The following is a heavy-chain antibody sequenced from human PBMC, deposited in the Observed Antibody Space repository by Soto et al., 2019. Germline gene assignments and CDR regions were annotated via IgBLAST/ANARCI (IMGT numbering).Heavy chain of an antibody. CDR2: LNSRGYT. CDR1: GFTFSNYR. D-gene: IGHD4-17*01. J-gene: IGHJ4*02. Sequence: EVQLVESGGGLVKAGGSLRLSCAASGFTFSNYRITWVRQAPGKGLEWVSSLNSRGYTYYADSVKVQFTISRDNAKKSLYLQMNSLRVEDTAVYYCARDAYGDSETGAFDYWGQVTLVTVSS. V-gene: IGHV3-21*01. CDR3: ARDAYGDSETGAFDY.